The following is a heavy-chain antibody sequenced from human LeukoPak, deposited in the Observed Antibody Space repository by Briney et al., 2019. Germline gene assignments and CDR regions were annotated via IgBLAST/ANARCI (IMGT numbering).Heavy chain of an antibody. CDR3: ARDVMAVAGTLGFDC. D-gene: IGHD6-19*01. CDR2: IAYGGDE. J-gene: IGHJ4*02. V-gene: IGHV3-30*04. Sequence: AGSLTLSCVAYGFTFGSFGMHWVRQPPGKGLDWVAVIAYGGDENYDDSVKGRFTISRDNFKNTLYLQMNSLGPEDTAMYYCARDVMAVAGTLGFDCWGQGALVTVSS. CDR1: GFTFGSFG.